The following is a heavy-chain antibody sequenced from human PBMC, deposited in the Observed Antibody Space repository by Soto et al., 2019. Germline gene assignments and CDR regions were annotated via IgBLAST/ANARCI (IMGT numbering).Heavy chain of an antibody. Sequence: ASVKVSCKASGYTFTGYYMHWVRQAPGQGLEWMGWINPNSGGTNYAQKFQGWVTMTRDTSISTAYMELSRLRPDDTAVYYCARDLRKYSSGWSPYYYYGMDVWGQGTTVTVSS. CDR1: GYTFTGYY. CDR3: ARDLRKYSSGWSPYYYYGMDV. V-gene: IGHV1-2*04. D-gene: IGHD6-19*01. CDR2: INPNSGGT. J-gene: IGHJ6*02.